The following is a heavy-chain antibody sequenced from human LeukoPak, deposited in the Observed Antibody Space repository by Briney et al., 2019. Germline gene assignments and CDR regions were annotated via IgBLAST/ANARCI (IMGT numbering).Heavy chain of an antibody. J-gene: IGHJ4*02. CDR1: GDSINSGGHY. V-gene: IGHV4-31*03. D-gene: IGHD3-22*01. CDR2: IHSGGNA. Sequence: SETLTLTCSISGDSINSGGHYWNWIRQPPGKGLEWLGYIHSGGNAYFNPSVEGRSSISLDKSQDQFFLRLTSVTAADTAVYFCARDHYDSRGDYVVEYWGQGTLVTVSS. CDR3: ARDHYDSRGDYVVEY.